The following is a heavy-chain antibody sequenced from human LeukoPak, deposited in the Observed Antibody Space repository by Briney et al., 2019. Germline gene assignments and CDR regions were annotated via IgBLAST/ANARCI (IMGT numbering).Heavy chain of an antibody. CDR3: ARQRDYADYLDAFDV. Sequence: SETLSLTCTVSGGSISSYYWSWIRQPPGKGLECIGYIYHSGTTNYNPSLKSRVTISADTSKNQFSLKLTSVTAADTAIYYCARQRDYADYLDAFDVWGQGTMVTASS. CDR1: GGSISSYY. CDR2: IYHSGTT. J-gene: IGHJ3*01. V-gene: IGHV4-59*08. D-gene: IGHD4-17*01.